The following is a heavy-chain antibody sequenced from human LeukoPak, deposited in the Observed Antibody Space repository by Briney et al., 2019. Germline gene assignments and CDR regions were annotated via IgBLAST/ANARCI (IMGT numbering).Heavy chain of an antibody. D-gene: IGHD3/OR15-3a*01. Sequence: ASVKVSCKASGYIFISYGISWVRQAPGQGLEWMGGIIPIFGTANYAQKFQGRVTITADESTSTAYMELSSLRSEDTAVYYCARVGGLANNWFDPWGQGTLVTVSS. V-gene: IGHV1-69*13. J-gene: IGHJ5*02. CDR1: GYIFISYG. CDR2: IIPIFGTA. CDR3: ARVGGLANNWFDP.